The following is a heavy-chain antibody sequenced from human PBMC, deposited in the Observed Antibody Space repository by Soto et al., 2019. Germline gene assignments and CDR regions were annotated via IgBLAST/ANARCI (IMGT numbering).Heavy chain of an antibody. V-gene: IGHV3-7*04. CDR1: GFTFSSYW. J-gene: IGHJ4*02. Sequence: EVQLVESGGGLVQPGGSLRLSCAASGFTFSSYWMTWVRQAPGKGLEWVANIKEDGSEKYYVDSVKGRFTISRDNAKNSLYMQMNNLRGEATAVYYCARGTGQTGEPVDNWGQGTLVTVSS. D-gene: IGHD2-8*02. CDR3: ARGTGQTGEPVDN. CDR2: IKEDGSEK.